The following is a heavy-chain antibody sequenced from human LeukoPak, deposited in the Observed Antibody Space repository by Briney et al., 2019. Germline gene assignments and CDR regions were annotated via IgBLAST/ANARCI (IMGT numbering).Heavy chain of an antibody. CDR3: ASSYGSSAYYPFDY. V-gene: IGHV3-23*01. CDR2: ISDSGGSI. Sequence: GGSLRLSCVASGFAFRNNAMNWVRQAPGKGLEWVSLISDSGGSINYADSVKGRFTISRDNSKNTLYLQMNTLRAEDTAIYYCASSYGSSAYYPFDYWGQGTLVTVFS. J-gene: IGHJ4*02. CDR1: GFAFRNNA. D-gene: IGHD3-22*01.